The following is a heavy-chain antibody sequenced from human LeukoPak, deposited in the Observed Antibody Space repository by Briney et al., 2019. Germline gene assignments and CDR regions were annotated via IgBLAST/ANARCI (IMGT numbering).Heavy chain of an antibody. J-gene: IGHJ3*02. CDR3: ARGRAYCSGGSCYDDAFDI. D-gene: IGHD2-15*01. CDR1: GGSISSYY. CDR2: IYYSGST. Sequence: PSETLSLTCTVSGGSISSYYWSWIRQPPGKGLEWIGYIYYSGSTNYNPSLKSRVTISVDTSKNQFSLKLSSVTAADTAVYYCARGRAYCSGGSCYDDAFDIWGQGTMVTVSS. V-gene: IGHV4-59*01.